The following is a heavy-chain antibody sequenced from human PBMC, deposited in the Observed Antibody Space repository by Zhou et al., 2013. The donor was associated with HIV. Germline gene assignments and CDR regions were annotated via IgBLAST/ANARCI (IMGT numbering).Heavy chain of an antibody. J-gene: IGHJ6*02. D-gene: IGHD2-15*01. CDR1: GYTLADLA. CDR3: ARVRGWPHYYYYYGMDV. Sequence: QVQLLQSGAEVKPPGASVRVSCKVFGYTLADLAIHWVRLRPGQGLEWVGGIIPIFGTSNYAQKFQGRVTITADVSTNTAYMELSSLRSEDTAVYYCARVRGWPHYYYYYGMDVWGQGTTVTVSS. V-gene: IGHV1-69*13. CDR2: IIPIFGTS.